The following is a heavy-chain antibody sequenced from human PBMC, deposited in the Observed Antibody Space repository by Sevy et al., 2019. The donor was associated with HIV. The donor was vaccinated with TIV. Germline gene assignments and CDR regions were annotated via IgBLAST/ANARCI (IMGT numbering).Heavy chain of an antibody. CDR1: GYTLTQLS. Sequence: ASVKVSCKVSGYTLTQLSMHWVRQTPGKGLEWMGRFDPEDGTTIYAQMFQGRVTMTEDTSTDTAYVELSSLRSEDTAVYYCATTREYYSDNSGYLDYWGRGTLVTVSS. J-gene: IGHJ4*02. CDR3: ATTREYYSDNSGYLDY. D-gene: IGHD3-22*01. V-gene: IGHV1-24*01. CDR2: FDPEDGTT.